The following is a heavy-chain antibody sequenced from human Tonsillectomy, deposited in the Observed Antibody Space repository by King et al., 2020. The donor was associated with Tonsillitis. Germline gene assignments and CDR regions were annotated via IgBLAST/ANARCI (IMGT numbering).Heavy chain of an antibody. D-gene: IGHD1-26*01. CDR2: IYHSGSH. CDR1: GSSISSGFY. CDR3: ARACGTFRLLDAFDI. Sequence: VQLQESGPGLVKPSETLSLTCAVSGSSISSGFYWGWIRQPPGKGLEWIGSIYHSGSHYYNPSLRSRVTISLDTSNNQLSLSLTSGTAADTAVYYCARACGTFRLLDAFDIWGPGTMVTVSS. V-gene: IGHV4-38-2*01. J-gene: IGHJ3*02.